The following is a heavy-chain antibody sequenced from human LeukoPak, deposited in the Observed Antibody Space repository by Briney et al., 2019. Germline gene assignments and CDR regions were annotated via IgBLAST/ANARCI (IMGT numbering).Heavy chain of an antibody. CDR3: ASGSAVAAAGDY. Sequence: NPSETLSLTCTVSGGSISSNYWNWIRQPPGKGLEWIGYIYYSGSTNYNPSLKSRVTMSVDTSKNQLSLRLSSVTAADTAVYYCASGSAVAAAGDYWGQGTLVTVSS. CDR2: IYYSGST. V-gene: IGHV4-59*01. D-gene: IGHD6-13*01. J-gene: IGHJ4*02. CDR1: GGSISSNY.